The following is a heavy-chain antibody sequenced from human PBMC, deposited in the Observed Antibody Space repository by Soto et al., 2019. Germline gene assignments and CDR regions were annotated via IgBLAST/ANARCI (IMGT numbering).Heavy chain of an antibody. J-gene: IGHJ4*02. CDR3: AVYGYGVSAAAY. Sequence: GSVRRSGAGSGLTFRNDCLSWVLEAPWKGLEWVANINQDGSERYYVDSVRGRFTISRDNVENSLYLQLNSLRPEDTAVYYCAVYGYGVSAAAYWGQGTLVTVSS. V-gene: IGHV3-7*03. CDR1: GLTFRNDC. D-gene: IGHD4-17*01. CDR2: INQDGSER.